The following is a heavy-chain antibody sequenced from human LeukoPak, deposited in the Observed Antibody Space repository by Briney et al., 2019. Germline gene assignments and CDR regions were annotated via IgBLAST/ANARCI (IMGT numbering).Heavy chain of an antibody. CDR3: ARGLYLPRATVSTIIDY. CDR2: ISGSGGST. CDR1: GFTFSSYA. D-gene: IGHD4-17*01. Sequence: GGSLRLSCAASGFTFSSYAMSWVRQAPGKGLEWVSAISGSGGSTYYADSVKGRFTISRDNSKNTLYLQMNSLRAEDTAVYYCARGLYLPRATVSTIIDYWGQGTLVTVSS. J-gene: IGHJ4*02. V-gene: IGHV3-23*01.